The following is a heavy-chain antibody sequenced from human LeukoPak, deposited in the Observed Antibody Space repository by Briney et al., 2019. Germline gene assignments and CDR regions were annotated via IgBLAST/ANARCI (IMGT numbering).Heavy chain of an antibody. CDR1: GFTFSSYG. CDR3: ANGGHQDYGDYLDAFDI. CDR2: ISYDGSNK. Sequence: RGSLRLSCAASGFTFSSYGMHWVRQAPGKGLEWVAVISYDGSNKYYADSVKGRFTISRDNSKNTLYLQMNSLRAEDTAVYYCANGGHQDYGDYLDAFDIWGQGTMVTVSS. D-gene: IGHD4-17*01. J-gene: IGHJ3*02. V-gene: IGHV3-30*18.